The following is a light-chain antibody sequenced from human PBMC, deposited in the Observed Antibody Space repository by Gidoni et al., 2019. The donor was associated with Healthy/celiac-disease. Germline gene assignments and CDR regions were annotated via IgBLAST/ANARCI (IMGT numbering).Light chain of an antibody. CDR2: AAS. CDR3: QQSYSTPRFT. V-gene: IGKV1-39*01. J-gene: IGKJ3*01. CDR1: QSISSY. Sequence: DIQLTQSPSSLSASVGDRVTITCRASQSISSYLNWYQQKPGKAPKLLIYAASSLQSGVPSRFSGSGSGTDFTLTISSLQPEDFATYYCQQSYSTPRFTFXHXTKVDIK.